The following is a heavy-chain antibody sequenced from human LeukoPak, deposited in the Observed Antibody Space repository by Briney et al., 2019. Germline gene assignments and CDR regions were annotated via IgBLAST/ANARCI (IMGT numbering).Heavy chain of an antibody. CDR1: GYTFTVYY. CDR2: INPNSGGT. V-gene: IGHV1-2*02. Sequence: SVKVSCKASGYTFTVYYMHWVRQAPGQGLEWMGWINPNSGGTNYAQKFQGRVTMTRDTSISTAYMELSRLTSDDTAVYYCARDVPILDTDGYDAFDIWGQGTLVPVS. D-gene: IGHD5-24*01. J-gene: IGHJ3*02. CDR3: ARDVPILDTDGYDAFDI.